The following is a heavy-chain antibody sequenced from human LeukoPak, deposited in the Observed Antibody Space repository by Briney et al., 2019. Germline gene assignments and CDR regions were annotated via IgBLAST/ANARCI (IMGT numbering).Heavy chain of an antibody. CDR1: GGSISPYY. J-gene: IGHJ4*02. CDR3: ARVRFGPGGELFDY. CDR2: VYTSGTT. D-gene: IGHD3-3*01. Sequence: SETLSLTCAVSGGSISPYYWSWIRQPAGKGLEWIGRVYTSGTTNYNPSLKSRVTMSVDASKNQFSLKLTSVTAADTAVYFCARVRFGPGGELFDYWGQGTLVTVSS. V-gene: IGHV4-4*07.